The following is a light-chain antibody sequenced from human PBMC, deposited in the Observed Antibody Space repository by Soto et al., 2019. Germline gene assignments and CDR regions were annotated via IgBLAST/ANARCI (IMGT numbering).Light chain of an antibody. V-gene: IGKV1-5*03. CDR2: KAS. CDR1: QSSSNW. CDR3: QQYDRFPYT. Sequence: DIQMTQSPSTLSASVGDTVTITCRASQSSSNWLAWYQQKPGQAPKLLIHKASTLESGVAASFSGRGSGTGFTLTNSSLQPDDFATFYCQQYDRFPYTFGQGTKLEI. J-gene: IGKJ2*01.